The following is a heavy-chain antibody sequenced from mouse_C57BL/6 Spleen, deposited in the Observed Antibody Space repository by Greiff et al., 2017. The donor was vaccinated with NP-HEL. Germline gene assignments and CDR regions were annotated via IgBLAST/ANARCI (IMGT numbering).Heavy chain of an antibody. CDR2: INPGRGGT. D-gene: IGHD2-1*01. J-gene: IGHJ1*03. CDR1: GYAFTNYL. V-gene: IGHV1-54*01. CDR3: ADDGNYPYV. Sequence: QVQLQQSGAELVRPGTSVKVSCKASGYAFTNYLIEWVKQRPGQGLEWIGVINPGRGGTNYNEKFKGTATLTADKSSSTAYMQLSSLTSEDSAVYFCADDGNYPYVWGTGTTVTVSS.